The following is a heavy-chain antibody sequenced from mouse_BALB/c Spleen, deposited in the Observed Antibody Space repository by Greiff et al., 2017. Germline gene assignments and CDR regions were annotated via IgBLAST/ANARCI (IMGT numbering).Heavy chain of an antibody. CDR2: IRNKANGYTT. V-gene: IGHV7-3*02. CDR1: GFTFTDYY. J-gene: IGHJ4*01. Sequence: EVQLVESGGGLVQPGGSLRLSCATSGFTFTDYYMSWVRQPPGKALEWLGFIRNKANGYTTEYSASVKGRFTISRDNSQSILYLQMNTLRAEDSATYYCAREGMDYWGQGTSVTVSS. CDR3: AREGMDY.